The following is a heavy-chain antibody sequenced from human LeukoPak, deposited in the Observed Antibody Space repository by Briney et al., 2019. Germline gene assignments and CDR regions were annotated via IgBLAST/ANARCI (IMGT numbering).Heavy chain of an antibody. Sequence: GGSLRLSCAASGFTFSSYGMNWVRQAPGKGLVWVSRINSDGSSTTYADSVKGRFTISRDNAENTLYLQMNSLRAEDTAVYYCARASMCSGGSCYYLFDYWGQGTLVTVSS. D-gene: IGHD2-15*01. J-gene: IGHJ4*02. CDR3: ARASMCSGGSCYYLFDY. CDR2: INSDGSST. CDR1: GFTFSSYG. V-gene: IGHV3-74*01.